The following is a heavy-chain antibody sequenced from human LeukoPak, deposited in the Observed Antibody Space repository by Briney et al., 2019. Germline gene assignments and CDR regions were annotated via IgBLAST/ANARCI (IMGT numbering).Heavy chain of an antibody. V-gene: IGHV3-7*01. CDR2: IKQDGSET. Sequence: GGSLRLSCAASGFSFSSYWMTWVRQAPGKGLEWVANIKQDGSETYYVDSVKGRFTISKDNSKNTLYLQMNSLRAEDTAVYYCAGRIDLDYWGQGTLVTVSS. CDR3: AGRIDLDY. CDR1: GFSFSSYW. D-gene: IGHD2/OR15-2a*01. J-gene: IGHJ4*02.